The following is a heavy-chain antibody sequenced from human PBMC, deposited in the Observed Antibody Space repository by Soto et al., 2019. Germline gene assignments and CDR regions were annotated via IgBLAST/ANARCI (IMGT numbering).Heavy chain of an antibody. Sequence: GASVKVSCKAAGYTFDSYEISWVRQAPGQGLEWMGWISTYKGNTNYAQKLQGRVTVTTDASTSTVYMELRSLRSDDTAIYYCARTGRTSLKGGDYYHGMDVWGQGTTVNVSS. CDR3: ARTGRTSLKGGDYYHGMDV. CDR2: ISTYKGNT. J-gene: IGHJ6*01. V-gene: IGHV1-18*01. D-gene: IGHD2-2*01. CDR1: GYTFDSYE.